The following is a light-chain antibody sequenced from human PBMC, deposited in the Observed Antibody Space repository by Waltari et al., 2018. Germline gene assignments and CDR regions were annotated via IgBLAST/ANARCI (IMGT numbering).Light chain of an antibody. CDR1: SSNIAAGYE. CDR3: QSFDRDLNAVL. J-gene: IGLJ2*01. V-gene: IGLV1-40*01. CDR2: RDD. Sequence: QSVLTQPPSVSGAPGQSVTISCTGSSSNIAAGYEVHSSQQIPGSAPKVLIYRDDNRPSGVPGRFSGSKSCTSASLSVTGLHVEDEADYFCQSFDRDLNAVLFGGGTKVTVL.